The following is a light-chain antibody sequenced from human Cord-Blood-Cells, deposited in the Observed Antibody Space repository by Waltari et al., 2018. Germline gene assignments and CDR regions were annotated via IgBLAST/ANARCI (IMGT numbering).Light chain of an antibody. J-gene: IGKJ4*01. Sequence: DIVLTQSPATLSLSPGERATLSCSASQSVSSYLAWYQQKPGQAPRLLIYDASNRATGIPARFSGSGSGTDSTLTISSLEPEDFAVYYCQQRSNWPPLTFGGGTKVEIK. CDR3: QQRSNWPPLT. CDR1: QSVSSY. V-gene: IGKV3-11*01. CDR2: DAS.